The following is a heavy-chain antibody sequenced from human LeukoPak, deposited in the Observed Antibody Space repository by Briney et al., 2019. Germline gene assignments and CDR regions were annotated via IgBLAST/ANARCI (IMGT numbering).Heavy chain of an antibody. CDR2: ISSSGSTI. CDR3: AKALRGTGALFDY. D-gene: IGHD1-26*01. J-gene: IGHJ4*02. V-gene: IGHV3-48*03. CDR1: GFTFSSYE. Sequence: GGSLRLSCAASGFTFSSYEMNWVRQAPGKGLEWVSYISSSGSTIYYADSVKGRFTISRDNSKNTLYLQMNSLRAEDTAVYYCAKALRGTGALFDYWGQGTLVTVSS.